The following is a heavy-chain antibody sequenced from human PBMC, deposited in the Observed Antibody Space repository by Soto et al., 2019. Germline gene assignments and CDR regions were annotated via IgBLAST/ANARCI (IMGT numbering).Heavy chain of an antibody. Sequence: EEQLVESGGGLVQPGGSLRLSCAASGFTFSNYWMHWVRQAPGKGLEWVSSIDSGGRKTYYLDSVKGRFTISRDNSKNTVYLHMHSLRAEDTAIYYCAKGAVVVKVEFDSWGQGTLVTVSS. D-gene: IGHD2-15*01. CDR3: AKGAVVVKVEFDS. CDR2: IDSGGRKT. J-gene: IGHJ4*02. V-gene: IGHV3-74*01. CDR1: GFTFSNYW.